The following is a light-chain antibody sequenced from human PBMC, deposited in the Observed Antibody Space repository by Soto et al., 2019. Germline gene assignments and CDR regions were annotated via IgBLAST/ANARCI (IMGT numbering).Light chain of an antibody. J-gene: IGLJ3*02. Sequence: QSALTQPASVSGSPGQSIPISCTGTSSDVGSYNLVSWYQQHPGKAPKLMIYEVSKRPSGVSNRFSGSKSGNTASLTISGLQAEDEADYYCCSYAGSSTGVFGGGTKVTVL. CDR2: EVS. V-gene: IGLV2-23*02. CDR1: SSDVGSYNL. CDR3: CSYAGSSTGV.